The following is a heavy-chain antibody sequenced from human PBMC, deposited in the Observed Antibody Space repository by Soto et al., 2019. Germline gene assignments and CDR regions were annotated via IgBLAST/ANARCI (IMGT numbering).Heavy chain of an antibody. D-gene: IGHD3-3*01. CDR2: IDTSGST. J-gene: IGHJ4*02. CDR1: VGSISNYY. V-gene: IGHV4-4*07. Sequence: ETLSLTCTVSVGSISNYYCNWIRERAGKGLEWIGRIDTSGSTNYNPSLKSRVTMSVDTSKQEFSLKLSSVTAADTALYYCARGGQDFWSGPFDYWGRGALVTVSS. CDR3: ARGGQDFWSGPFDY.